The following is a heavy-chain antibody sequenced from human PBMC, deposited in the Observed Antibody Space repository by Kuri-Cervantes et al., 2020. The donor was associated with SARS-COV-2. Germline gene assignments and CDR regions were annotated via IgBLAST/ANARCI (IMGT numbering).Heavy chain of an antibody. CDR1: GGTFSSYA. CDR3: ARPYCTSSTRYDGTFDS. J-gene: IGHJ4*02. D-gene: IGHD2-2*01. V-gene: IGHV1-69*06. Sequence: SVKVSCKASGGTFSSYAVTWVRQAPGRGLEWMGRIIPLFGTTIYAENFRGRVTLTADKSTNTAYMELSSLRSEDTAVYYCARPYCTSSTRYDGTFDSWGQGTLVTVSS. CDR2: IIPLFGTT.